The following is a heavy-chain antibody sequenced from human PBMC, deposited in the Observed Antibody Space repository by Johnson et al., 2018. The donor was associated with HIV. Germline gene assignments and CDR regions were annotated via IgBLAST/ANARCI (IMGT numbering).Heavy chain of an antibody. CDR2: ISYDGSNK. Sequence: VQLVESGGGVVQPGRSLRLSCAASGFTFSAFAMHWVRKAPGKGLEWMAFISYDGSNKYFTDSVRGRLTISRDNSKNTLFLQMNSLRAEDTAVYYCVRRFYDSSAFDIWGQGTMVTVSS. CDR1: GFTFSAFA. J-gene: IGHJ3*02. CDR3: VRRFYDSSAFDI. V-gene: IGHV3-30-3*01. D-gene: IGHD3-22*01.